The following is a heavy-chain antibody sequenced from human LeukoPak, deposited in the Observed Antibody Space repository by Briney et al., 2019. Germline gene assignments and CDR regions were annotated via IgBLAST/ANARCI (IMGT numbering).Heavy chain of an antibody. CDR3: ARLSGDGYNSPGHDY. CDR1: GASTSSHC. Sequence: PSDTLSLTCTVSGASTSSHCWSWLRQPPGKGLEWIGYAYQSGSTKYNPSLNSRVTISVDTSKNQFSLKLTSVTAADTAVYFCARLSGDGYNSPGHDYWGQGTLVTVSS. CDR2: AYQSGST. V-gene: IGHV4-59*08. J-gene: IGHJ4*02. D-gene: IGHD5-24*01.